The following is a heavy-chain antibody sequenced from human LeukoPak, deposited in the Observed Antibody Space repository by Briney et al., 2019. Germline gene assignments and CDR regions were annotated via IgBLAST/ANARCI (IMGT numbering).Heavy chain of an antibody. Sequence: PGGSLRLSCAASGFTLSRYSMNWVRQAPGKGLEWVSSISSSTIYIYYADSVKGRFTISRDNAKNSLYLQMNSLRAEDTAVYYCARDFTGLNFDYWGQGTLVTVSS. CDR1: GFTLSRYS. J-gene: IGHJ4*02. CDR3: ARDFTGLNFDY. V-gene: IGHV3-21*01. CDR2: ISSSTIYI. D-gene: IGHD1-14*01.